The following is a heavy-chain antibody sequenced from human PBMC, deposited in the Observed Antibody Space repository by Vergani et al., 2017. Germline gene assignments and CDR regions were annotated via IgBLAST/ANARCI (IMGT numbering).Heavy chain of an antibody. CDR1: GGSISSSSYY. J-gene: IGHJ5*02. CDR3: ARAYCSGGSCYSGFNWFDP. Sequence: QLQLQESGPGLVKPSETLSLTCTVSGGSISSSSYYWGWIRQPPGKGLEWIGSIYYSGSTYYNPSLKSRVTISVDTSKNQFSLKLSSVTAADTAVYYCARAYCSGGSCYSGFNWFDPWGQGTLVTVSS. CDR2: IYYSGST. V-gene: IGHV4-39*07. D-gene: IGHD2-15*01.